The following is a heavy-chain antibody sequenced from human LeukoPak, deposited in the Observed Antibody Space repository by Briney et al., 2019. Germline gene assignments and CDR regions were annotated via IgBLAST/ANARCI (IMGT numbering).Heavy chain of an antibody. CDR2: ISAYNGNT. V-gene: IGHV1-18*01. CDR3: ARPYYDSSGYYYEGAFDI. D-gene: IGHD3-22*01. CDR1: GYAFVSYG. J-gene: IGHJ3*02. Sequence: ASVKVSCKASGYAFVSYGISWVRQAPGQGLEWMGWISAYNGNTNYAQKLQGRVTMTTDTSTSTAYMELRSLRSDDTAVYYCARPYYDSSGYYYEGAFDIWGQGTMVTVSS.